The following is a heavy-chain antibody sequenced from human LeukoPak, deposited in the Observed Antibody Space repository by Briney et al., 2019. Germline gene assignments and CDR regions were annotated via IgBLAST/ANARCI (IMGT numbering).Heavy chain of an antibody. CDR3: ANIAVAGKAADY. J-gene: IGHJ4*02. V-gene: IGHV1-3*01. D-gene: IGHD6-19*01. CDR1: GYTFTSYA. Sequence: ASVKVSCKASGYTFTSYAMHWVRQAPGQRLEWMGWINAGNGNTKYSQKFQGRVTITRDTSASTAYMELSSLRSEDTAVYYCANIAVAGKAADYWGQGTLVTVSS. CDR2: INAGNGNT.